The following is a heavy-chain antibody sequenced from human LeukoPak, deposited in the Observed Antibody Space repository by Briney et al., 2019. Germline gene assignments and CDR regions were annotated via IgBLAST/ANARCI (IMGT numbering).Heavy chain of an antibody. CDR3: ARDLGRYGVY. Sequence: GGSLRLSYAASGFTFSSYSMNWVRPAPGNGLEWVSYISSNSNTIHYADSVKGRSTVSRDNANNSLYLQMNSLRAEDTAVYYCARDLGRYGVYWGQGTLVTVSS. V-gene: IGHV3-48*01. J-gene: IGHJ4*02. CDR2: ISSNSNTI. CDR1: GFTFSSYS. D-gene: IGHD3-16*01.